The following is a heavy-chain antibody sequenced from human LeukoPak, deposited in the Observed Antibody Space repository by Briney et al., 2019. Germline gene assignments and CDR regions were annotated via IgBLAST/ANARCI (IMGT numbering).Heavy chain of an antibody. D-gene: IGHD3-3*01. Sequence: SVKVSCKASGGTFSSYAINWVRQAPGQGLEWMGGIIPIFGTANYAQKFQGRVTITADESTSTAYTELSSLRSEDTAVYYCASPYDFWSGYERMGYYYYYYMDVWGKGTTVTVSS. CDR1: GGTFSSYA. V-gene: IGHV1-69*01. J-gene: IGHJ6*03. CDR3: ASPYDFWSGYERMGYYYYYYMDV. CDR2: IIPIFGTA.